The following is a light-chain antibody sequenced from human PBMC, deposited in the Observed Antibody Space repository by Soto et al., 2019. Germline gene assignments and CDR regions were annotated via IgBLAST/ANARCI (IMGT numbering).Light chain of an antibody. J-gene: IGKJ1*01. CDR2: GAS. CDR1: QSVTSRY. Sequence: IVLTQSPGTLSLSPRERATLSCRASQSVTSRYLVWYQQKPGQAPRLLIYGASTRATGIPARFRGSGSGPDFSLTISSLQPEDFAVYYCQQDYNWWTFGQGTKVDIK. V-gene: IGKV3D-7*01. CDR3: QQDYNWWT.